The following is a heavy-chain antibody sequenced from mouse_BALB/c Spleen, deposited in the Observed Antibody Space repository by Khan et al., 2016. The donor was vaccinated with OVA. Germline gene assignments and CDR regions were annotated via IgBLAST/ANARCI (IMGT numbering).Heavy chain of an antibody. CDR3: ARVGIIYYGNYAYYFDY. J-gene: IGHJ2*01. CDR2: INTNVGST. CDR1: GFTFSSYG. V-gene: IGHV5-6-3*01. Sequence: EVQGVESGGGLVQPGGSLKLSCAASGFTFSSYGMSWVRQTPDKRLELVATINTNVGSTYYPDSVKGRFTISRDNAKNTLYLQMSSLTSEDTAMYYCARVGIIYYGNYAYYFDYWGQGTTLTVSS. D-gene: IGHD2-1*01.